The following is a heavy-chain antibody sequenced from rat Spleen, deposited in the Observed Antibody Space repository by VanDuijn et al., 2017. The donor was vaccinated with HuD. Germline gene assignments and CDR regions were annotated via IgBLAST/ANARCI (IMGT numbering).Heavy chain of an antibody. D-gene: IGHD5-1*01. CDR3: ARYGPDWELYYFEY. J-gene: IGHJ2*01. CDR2: ISYSGST. CDR1: GYSITSNY. Sequence: EVQLQESGPGLVKPSQSLSLTCSVTGYSITSNYWGWIRKFPGNKMEWIGHISYSGSTSYNPSLKSRISITRETSKNQFFLQLNSVTTEETATYFCARYGPDWELYYFEYWGQGVMVTFSS. V-gene: IGHV3-1*01.